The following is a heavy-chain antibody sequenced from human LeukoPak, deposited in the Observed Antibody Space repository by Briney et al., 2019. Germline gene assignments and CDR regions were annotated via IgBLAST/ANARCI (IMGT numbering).Heavy chain of an antibody. D-gene: IGHD3-22*01. V-gene: IGHV3-11*01. Sequence: GGSLRLSCAASGFTFSDYYMSWIRQAPGKGLEWVSYISSSGSTIYYADSVKGRFTISRDNAKNSLYLQMNSLRAEDTAVYYCARPLLYYYDSSGYSNWGQGTLVTVSS. J-gene: IGHJ4*02. CDR1: GFTFSDYY. CDR3: ARPLLYYYDSSGYSN. CDR2: ISSSGSTI.